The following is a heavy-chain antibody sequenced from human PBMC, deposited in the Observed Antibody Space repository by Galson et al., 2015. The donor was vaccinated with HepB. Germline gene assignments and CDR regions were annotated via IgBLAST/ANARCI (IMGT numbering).Heavy chain of an antibody. CDR2: INPNSGGT. CDR1: GYTFTGYY. CDR3: ARGHEVVVPAAPTWFDP. Sequence: SVKVSCKASGYTFTGYYMHWVRQAPGQGLEWMGRINPNSGGTNYAQKLQGRVTMTRDTSISTAYMELSRLRSDDTAVYYCARGHEVVVPAAPTWFDPWGQGTLVTVSS. V-gene: IGHV1-2*06. J-gene: IGHJ5*02. D-gene: IGHD2-2*01.